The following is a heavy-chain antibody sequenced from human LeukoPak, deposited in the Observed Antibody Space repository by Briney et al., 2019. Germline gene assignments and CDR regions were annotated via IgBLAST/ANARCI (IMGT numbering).Heavy chain of an antibody. CDR3: AKDPHPYGDSVGRYHFDY. CDR1: GFTFTDYA. D-gene: IGHD4-17*01. Sequence: SVRLSCAASGFTFTDYAMNWVRQAPGKGLEWVSGISHGGDNTYYADSVKGRFTISRDNPRNTLNLALNSLRAEDTAVYYCAKDPHPYGDSVGRYHFDYWGQRRLVTVSS. V-gene: IGHV3-23*01. J-gene: IGHJ4*02. CDR2: ISHGGDNT.